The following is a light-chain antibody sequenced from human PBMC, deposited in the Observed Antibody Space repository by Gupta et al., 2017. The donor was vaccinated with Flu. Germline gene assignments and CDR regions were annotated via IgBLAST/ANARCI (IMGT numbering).Light chain of an antibody. CDR1: QNDYVY. CDR3: QHRDNVPLT. Sequence: PATLSLSPGDRATLYCRADQNDYVYLAWYQQKPGQDPRLLIYDASNRAAGIPARFSGSGSGTEFTLTISSLEPEDFAVYYCQHRDNVPLTFGGGTMVDIK. CDR2: DAS. J-gene: IGKJ4*01. V-gene: IGKV3-11*01.